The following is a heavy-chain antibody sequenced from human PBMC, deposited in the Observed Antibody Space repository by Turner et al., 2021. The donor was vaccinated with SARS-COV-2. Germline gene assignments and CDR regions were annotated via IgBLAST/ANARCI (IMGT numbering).Heavy chain of an antibody. CDR2: IYRGGST. D-gene: IGHD2-2*01. J-gene: IGHJ4*02. Sequence: VQLVVSGGGLVQPVRSLSLSFPASGLTVSSNYMNWVRQAPGKGLEWVSVIYRGGSTYYADSVKGRFTISRDNSKNTLYIQMNSLRAEDTALYYCARDLGGTSSLGGYFDYGGQGTLVTVSS. CDR1: GLTVSSNY. V-gene: IGHV3-66*02. CDR3: ARDLGGTSSLGGYFDY.